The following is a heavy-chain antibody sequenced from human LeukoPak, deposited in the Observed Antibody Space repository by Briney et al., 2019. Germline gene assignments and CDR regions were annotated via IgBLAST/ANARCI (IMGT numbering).Heavy chain of an antibody. Sequence: GGSLRLSCAASGFTFSSYVMSWVRQAPGKGLEWVSGISGSGDSTYFADSVKGRFTIPRDNSKNTLSLQMDSLRAEDTAVYYCAKGKGVVRASYDYWGQGTLVTVSS. J-gene: IGHJ4*02. CDR1: GFTFSSYV. CDR3: AKGKGVVRASYDY. D-gene: IGHD3-10*01. CDR2: ISGSGDST. V-gene: IGHV3-23*01.